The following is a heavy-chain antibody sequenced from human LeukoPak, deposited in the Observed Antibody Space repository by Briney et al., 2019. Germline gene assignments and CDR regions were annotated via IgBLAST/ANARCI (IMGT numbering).Heavy chain of an antibody. CDR2: INPNSGGT. CDR3: ARGATVTTYHYYYMEV. CDR1: GYTFTGYY. Sequence: ASVKVSCKASGYTFTGYYMHWVRQAPGQGLEWMGWINPNSGGTNYAQKFQGRVTMTRDTSISTAYMELSRLRSDDTAVYYCARGATVTTYHYYYMEVWGKGTTVTVSS. V-gene: IGHV1-2*02. D-gene: IGHD4-11*01. J-gene: IGHJ6*03.